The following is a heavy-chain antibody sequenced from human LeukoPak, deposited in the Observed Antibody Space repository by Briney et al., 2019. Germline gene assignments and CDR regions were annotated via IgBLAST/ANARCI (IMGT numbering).Heavy chain of an antibody. CDR1: GFTFSSYG. CDR2: ISYDGSNK. V-gene: IGHV3-30*18. D-gene: IGHD3-3*01. CDR3: AKLPLGVVIIGMRNYYYYGMDV. J-gene: IGHJ6*02. Sequence: PGRSLRLSCAASGFTFSSYGMHWVRQAPGKGLEWVAVISYDGSNKYYADSVKGRLTISRDNSKNTLYLQMNSLRAEDTAVYYCAKLPLGVVIIGMRNYYYYGMDVWGQGTTVTVSS.